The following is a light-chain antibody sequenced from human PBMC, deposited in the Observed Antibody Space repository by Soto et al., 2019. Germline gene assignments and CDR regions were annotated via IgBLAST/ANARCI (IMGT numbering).Light chain of an antibody. CDR1: SGHSSYA. CDR2: LSSDGSH. CDR3: QTWDIGARVV. J-gene: IGLJ2*01. Sequence: QLVLTQSPSASASLGASVKLTCTLSSGHSSYAIAWHQQQPEKGPRYLMKLSSDGSHSKGDGIPDRFSGSSSGAERYLTISSLQSEDEADYYCQTWDIGARVVFGGGTKRTVL. V-gene: IGLV4-69*01.